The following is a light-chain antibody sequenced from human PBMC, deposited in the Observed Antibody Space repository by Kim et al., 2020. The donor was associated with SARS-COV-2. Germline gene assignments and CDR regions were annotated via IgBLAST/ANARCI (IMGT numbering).Light chain of an antibody. CDR3: QQSYRRPT. Sequence: DIQMTQSPSSLSASVGDRVTITCRASQSIGSHLNWYQQKPGKAPKVLIYGASSLQSGVPSRFSGSGSGTDFTLTINSLQPEDFATYYCQQSYRRPTFCQGTRLEIK. CDR2: GAS. CDR1: QSIGSH. J-gene: IGKJ5*01. V-gene: IGKV1-39*01.